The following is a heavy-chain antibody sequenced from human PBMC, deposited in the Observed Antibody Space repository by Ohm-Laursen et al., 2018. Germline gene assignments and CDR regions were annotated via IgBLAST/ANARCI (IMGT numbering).Heavy chain of an antibody. V-gene: IGHV3-33*01. J-gene: IGHJ2*01. CDR3: ARGTTVTKRYFDL. CDR2: IWYDGSNK. Sequence: RSLRLSCAASGFTFSSYGMHWVRQAPGKGLEWVAVIWYDGSNKYYADSVKGRFTISRDNSKNTLYLQMNSLRAEDTAVYYCARGTTVTKRYFDLWGRGTLVTVSS. CDR1: GFTFSSYG. D-gene: IGHD4-17*01.